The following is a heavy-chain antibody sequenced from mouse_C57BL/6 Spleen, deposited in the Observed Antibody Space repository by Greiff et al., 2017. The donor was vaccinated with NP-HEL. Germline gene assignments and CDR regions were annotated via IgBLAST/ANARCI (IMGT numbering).Heavy chain of an antibody. CDR3: ARLPYYYGSSYFDY. CDR1: GYTFTDHT. V-gene: IGHV1-78*01. Sequence: VQLQQSDAELVKPGASVKISCKVSGYTFTDHTIHWMKQRPEQGLEWIGYIYPRDGSTKYNEKFKGKATLTADKSSSTAYMQLNSLTSDDSSVYFCARLPYYYGSSYFDYWGQGTTLTVSS. CDR2: IYPRDGST. D-gene: IGHD1-1*01. J-gene: IGHJ2*01.